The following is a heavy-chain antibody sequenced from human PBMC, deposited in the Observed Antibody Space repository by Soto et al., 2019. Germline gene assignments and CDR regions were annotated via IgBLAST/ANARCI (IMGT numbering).Heavy chain of an antibody. CDR2: MYSGGIT. CDR3: ASDYDILTQAWGAFDI. J-gene: IGHJ3*02. D-gene: IGHD3-9*01. V-gene: IGHV3-66*01. CDR1: GFTVSSNY. Sequence: EVQLAESGGGLVQPGGSLRLSCAASGFTVSSNYMSWVRQAPGKGLEWVSVMYSGGITNYADSVKGRFTISRDNSKNTLYLQMNRLRAEDTAVYYCASDYDILTQAWGAFDIWGQGTMVTVSS.